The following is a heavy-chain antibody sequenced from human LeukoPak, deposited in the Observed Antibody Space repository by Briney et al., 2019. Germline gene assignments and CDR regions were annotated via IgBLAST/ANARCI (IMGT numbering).Heavy chain of an antibody. D-gene: IGHD6-19*01. CDR3: AKDRVEGKKWLAQFDY. Sequence: GRSLRLSCTASGFAFSNHAMHWVRQAPGKGLVWVAVISYDGRNTYYADSVKGRFTISRDNSKNTLYLQMNSLRAEDTAVYHCAKDRVEGKKWLAQFDYWGQGTLVTVSS. CDR2: ISYDGRNT. J-gene: IGHJ4*02. V-gene: IGHV3-30*18. CDR1: GFAFSNHA.